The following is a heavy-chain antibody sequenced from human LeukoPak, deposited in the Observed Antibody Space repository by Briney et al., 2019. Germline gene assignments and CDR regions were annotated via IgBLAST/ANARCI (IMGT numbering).Heavy chain of an antibody. J-gene: IGHJ5*02. Sequence: ASVKVSCKASGYSSTNYGISWVRQAPGQGLEWRGWIHIYRGNTNYAQKFQGRVTMTTDTSTSTVYMEVRGLRSDDTAMYYCARDVGITVADSFDPWGQGTLVTVSS. CDR1: GYSSTNYG. V-gene: IGHV1-18*01. CDR2: IHIYRGNT. CDR3: ARDVGITVADSFDP. D-gene: IGHD6-13*01.